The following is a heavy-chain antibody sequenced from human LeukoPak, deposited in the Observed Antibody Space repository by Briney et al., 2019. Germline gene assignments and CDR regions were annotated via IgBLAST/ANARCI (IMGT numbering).Heavy chain of an antibody. Sequence: GGSLRLSCAASGFSFSTSSTSWVRQTPGKGLEWISYIRGSSTTIYYADSVKGRFTISRDNARNSLYLQMNDLRAEDTGVYFCSVEVWANCGTDACYGPYFDYWGQGSLVTVSS. CDR1: GFSFSTSS. CDR3: SVEVWANCGTDACYGPYFDY. J-gene: IGHJ4*02. CDR2: IRGSSTTI. D-gene: IGHD2-2*01. V-gene: IGHV3-48*01.